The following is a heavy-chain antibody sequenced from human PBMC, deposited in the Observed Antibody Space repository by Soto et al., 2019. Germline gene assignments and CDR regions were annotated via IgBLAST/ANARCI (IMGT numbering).Heavy chain of an antibody. D-gene: IGHD3-3*02. CDR1: GDSIISSDFY. CDR3: ARHSLALRKNNWFDP. V-gene: IGHV4-39*01. Sequence: SETLSLTCTVSGDSIISSDFYWGWVRQPPGQGLEWIGSIFYLGSSYYNPSLKSRVTMSVDTSKNRFSLRLRSVTAADTAFYFCARHSLALRKNNWFDPWGQGIMVTAPQ. J-gene: IGHJ5*02. CDR2: IFYLGSS.